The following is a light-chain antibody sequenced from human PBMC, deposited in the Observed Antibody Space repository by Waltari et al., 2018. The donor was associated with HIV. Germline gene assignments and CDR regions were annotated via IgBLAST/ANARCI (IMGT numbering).Light chain of an antibody. CDR1: QDIGNY. V-gene: IGKV1D-8*01. CDR3: QQYDTFPGT. CDR2: DTS. Sequence: VIWVTQSPSLVSASIGGRVTINCRLSQDIGNYVAWYRQTPGKAPELLIYDTSTLQSAVPSRFSGSGSGTDFTLTISCLQSEDFATYYCQQYDTFPGTFGQGIRVEIK. J-gene: IGKJ1*01.